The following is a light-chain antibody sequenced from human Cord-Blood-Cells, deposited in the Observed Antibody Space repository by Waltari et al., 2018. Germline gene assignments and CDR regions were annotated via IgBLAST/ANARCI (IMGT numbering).Light chain of an antibody. CDR3: RQSYSTRPS. V-gene: IGKV1-39*01. Sequence: DIQLTQTQSSLSASVGSRVTITCRARQSISSYLNWYQQKRGKAPELLTYAASSLQSRVPSRFSGSGSGKDDTHTISSLQPDDFATYYCRQSYSTRPSVGGGTKVEI. J-gene: IGKJ4*01. CDR1: QSISSY. CDR2: AAS.